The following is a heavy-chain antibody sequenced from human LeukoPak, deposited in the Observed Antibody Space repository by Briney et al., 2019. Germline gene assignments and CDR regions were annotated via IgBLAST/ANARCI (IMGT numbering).Heavy chain of an antibody. V-gene: IGHV3-13*01. J-gene: IGHJ4*02. D-gene: IGHD6-13*01. CDR1: GFTFSSYD. CDR3: ARGSSWYGIDY. Sequence: GGSLRLSCAASGFTFSSYDMHWVRQATGKGLEWVSAIGTAGDTYYPGSVKGRFTISRENAKNSLYLQMNSLRAGDTAVYHCARGSSWYGIDYWGQGTLVTVSS. CDR2: IGTAGDT.